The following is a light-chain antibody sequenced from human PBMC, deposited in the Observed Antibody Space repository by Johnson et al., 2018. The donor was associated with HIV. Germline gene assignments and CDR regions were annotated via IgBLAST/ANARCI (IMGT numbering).Light chain of an antibody. Sequence: QLVLTQPPSVSAAPGQKVTISCSGSSSNIGNNYVSWYQQLPGTAPKLLIYENNKRPSGIPDRFSGSKSGTSATPGITGLQTGDEADYYCGTWDSSLSAGGVFGTGTKVTVL. CDR3: GTWDSSLSAGGV. CDR1: SSNIGNNY. V-gene: IGLV1-51*02. CDR2: ENN. J-gene: IGLJ1*01.